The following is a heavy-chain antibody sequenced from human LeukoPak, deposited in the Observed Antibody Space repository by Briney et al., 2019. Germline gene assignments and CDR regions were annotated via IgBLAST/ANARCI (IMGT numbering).Heavy chain of an antibody. D-gene: IGHD1-1*01. Sequence: PGGSLRLSCSASGFSFTNAWMSWVRQAPGKGLEWVGRIKSKTDGGTTDYAAPVKGIFFVSRDDSKNTVYLQLNNLKTEDTAVYYCAAASSRQLKESFDIWGQGTMVTVSS. CDR1: GFSFTNAW. CDR3: AAASSRQLKESFDI. V-gene: IGHV3-15*01. CDR2: IKSKTDGGTT. J-gene: IGHJ3*02.